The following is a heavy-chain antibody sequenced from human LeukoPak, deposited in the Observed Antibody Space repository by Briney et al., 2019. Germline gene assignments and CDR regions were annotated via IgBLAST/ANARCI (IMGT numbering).Heavy chain of an antibody. J-gene: IGHJ4*02. Sequence: PGGSLRLSCTDSRFTFSRSAMHWVRQASGKGLEWVAVTSYDGIHKYYADSVQGRFTISRDNSKNTLYLQMNSLRVEDTAVYYCARENIAGSGSSDWGQGTLVTVSS. CDR1: RFTFSRSA. V-gene: IGHV3-30-3*01. D-gene: IGHD3-10*01. CDR2: TSYDGIHK. CDR3: ARENIAGSGSSD.